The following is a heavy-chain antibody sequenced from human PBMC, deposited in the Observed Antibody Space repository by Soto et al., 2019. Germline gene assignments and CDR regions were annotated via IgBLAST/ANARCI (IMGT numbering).Heavy chain of an antibody. Sequence: ASVKVSCKASGYTFTSYGISWVRQAPGQGLEWMGWISAYNGNTNYAQKLQGRVTMTTDTSTSTAYMELRSLRSDDTAVYYCARGGGSSSSTGDYYYYYGMDVWGQGTRVTVSS. CDR3: ARGGGSSSSTGDYYYYYGMDV. D-gene: IGHD6-6*01. CDR2: ISAYNGNT. V-gene: IGHV1-18*04. CDR1: GYTFTSYG. J-gene: IGHJ6*02.